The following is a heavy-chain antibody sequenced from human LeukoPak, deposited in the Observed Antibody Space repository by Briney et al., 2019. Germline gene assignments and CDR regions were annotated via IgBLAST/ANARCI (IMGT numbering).Heavy chain of an antibody. CDR3: AREITVAGNDRRFDP. CDR1: GITFSSFA. Sequence: PGTSLRLSCAASGITFSSFATHWVRQPPGEGLEWVAVISHDGNTKMYSDSVKGRFTIFRDDSKNTLYLQMNSLRPEDTAMYYCAREITVAGNDRRFDPWGQGTLVSVSS. V-gene: IGHV3-30-3*01. D-gene: IGHD6-19*01. CDR2: ISHDGNTK. J-gene: IGHJ5*02.